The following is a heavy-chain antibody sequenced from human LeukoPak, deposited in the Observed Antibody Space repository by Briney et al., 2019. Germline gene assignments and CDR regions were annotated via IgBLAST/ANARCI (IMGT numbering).Heavy chain of an antibody. CDR3: ARWGKYQLLWGLRNWFDP. CDR1: GSTFSSYA. D-gene: IGHD2-2*01. J-gene: IGHJ5*02. Sequence: GGSLRLSCAASGSTFSSYAMSWVRQAPGKGLEWVSAISGSGGSTYYADSVKGRFTISRDNSKNTLYLQMNSLRAEDTAVYYCARWGKYQLLWGLRNWFDPWGQGTLVTVSS. CDR2: ISGSGGST. V-gene: IGHV3-23*01.